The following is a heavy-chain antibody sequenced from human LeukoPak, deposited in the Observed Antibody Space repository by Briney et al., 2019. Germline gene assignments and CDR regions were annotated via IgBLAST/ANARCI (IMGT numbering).Heavy chain of an antibody. CDR3: ARESENWFDP. CDR2: IKQDGSEK. V-gene: IGHV3-7*01. CDR1: GFTFGSYW. Sequence: RGSLRLSCAASGFTFGSYWMSWVRQAPGKGLEWVANIKQDGSEKYYVDSVKGRFTISRDNAKNSLYLQMNSLRAEDTAVYYCARESENWFDPWGQGTLVTVSS. J-gene: IGHJ5*02.